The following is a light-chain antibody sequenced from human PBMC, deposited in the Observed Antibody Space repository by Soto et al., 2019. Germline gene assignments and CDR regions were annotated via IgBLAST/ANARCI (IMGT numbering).Light chain of an antibody. CDR1: QSISRY. CDR2: DAS. Sequence: DIQMTQSPSSLSASVGDRVTITCRPSQSISRYLSWYQQKPGKDTKLLIYDASSLQSGVPSRFSGSGSGTDFSLTISSXQPEDFATYYCQQSYNTPLTFGGGTKVDIK. J-gene: IGKJ4*01. V-gene: IGKV1-39*01. CDR3: QQSYNTPLT.